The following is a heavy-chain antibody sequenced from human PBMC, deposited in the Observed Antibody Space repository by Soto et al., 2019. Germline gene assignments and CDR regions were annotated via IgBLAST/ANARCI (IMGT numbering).Heavy chain of an antibody. J-gene: IGHJ4*02. D-gene: IGHD1-20*01. CDR2: ISANDVGT. V-gene: IGHV3-23*01. CDR1: GFTLRNYA. CDR3: AKAKNDYNWDNRPPFDY. Sequence: GSLRLSCEASGFTLRNYAMTWIRQAPGKGLEWVSLISANDVGTYYAESVKTRFTISTDQSRNTVYLQMDSLRADDTAIYYCAKAKNDYNWDNRPPFDYWGQGTLVTVSS.